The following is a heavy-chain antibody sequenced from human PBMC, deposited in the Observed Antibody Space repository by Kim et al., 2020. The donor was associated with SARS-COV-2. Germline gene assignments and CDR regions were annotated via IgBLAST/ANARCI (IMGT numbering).Heavy chain of an antibody. CDR3: ARVGSSSGGMDV. V-gene: IGHV4-30-4*01. Sequence: SETLSLTCTVSGGSISSGDYYWSWIRQPPGKGLEWIGYIYYSGSTYYNPSLKSRVTISVDTSKNQFSLKLSSVTAADTAVYYCARVGSSSGGMDVWGQGTTVTVSS. CDR1: GGSISSGDYY. J-gene: IGHJ6*02. CDR2: IYYSGST. D-gene: IGHD6-6*01.